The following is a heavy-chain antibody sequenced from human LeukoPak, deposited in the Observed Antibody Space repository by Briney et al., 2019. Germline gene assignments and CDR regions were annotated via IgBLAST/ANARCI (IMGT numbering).Heavy chain of an antibody. J-gene: IGHJ5*02. Sequence: PSETLSLTCTVSGGSISSGIYYWGWIRQPPGKGLEWIGSIYYSGNTYYNPSLKSRVTISVDTSKNQLSLKLNSVTAADTAVYYCARARITIFGVVSGAFDPWGQGTLVTVSS. D-gene: IGHD3-3*01. V-gene: IGHV4-39*01. CDR3: ARARITIFGVVSGAFDP. CDR2: IYYSGNT. CDR1: GGSISSGIYY.